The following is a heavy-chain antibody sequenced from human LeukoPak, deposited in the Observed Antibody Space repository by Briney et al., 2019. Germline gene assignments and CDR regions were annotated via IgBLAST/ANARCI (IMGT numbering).Heavy chain of an antibody. CDR3: AGEMAYCSGGSCYLQGENWFDP. J-gene: IGHJ5*02. Sequence: GASVKVSCTASGGTFSSYAISWVRQAPGQGLEWMGGIIPIFGTANYAQKFQGRVTITADNSTSTAYMELSSLRSEDTAVYYCAGEMAYCSGGSCYLQGENWFDPWGQGTLVTVSS. V-gene: IGHV1-69*06. CDR1: GGTFSSYA. CDR2: IIPIFGTA. D-gene: IGHD2-15*01.